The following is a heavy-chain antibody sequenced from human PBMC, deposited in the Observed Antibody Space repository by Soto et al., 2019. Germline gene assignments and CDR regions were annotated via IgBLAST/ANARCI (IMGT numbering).Heavy chain of an antibody. CDR3: SRDIGGTIFGGGYDY. CDR1: GGSISSADYY. CDR2: IFYTGPT. J-gene: IGHJ4*01. V-gene: IGHV4-30-4*01. D-gene: IGHD3-3*01. Sequence: QVQLQESGPGLVKPSQTLSLTCTVSGGSISSADYYWSWIRQPPGRGLEWIGDIFYTGPTYYKPSLKTPLTVSVDTSKNQFSLKLKSVTAADTAVYYCSRDIGGTIFGGGYDYWGHGPLVTVSS.